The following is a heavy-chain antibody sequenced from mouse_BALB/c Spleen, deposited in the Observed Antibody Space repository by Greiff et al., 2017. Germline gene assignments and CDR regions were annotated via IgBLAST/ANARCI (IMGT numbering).Heavy chain of an antibody. V-gene: IGHV14-3*02. CDR3: ARGAYSGYAMDY. Sequence: EVQLQQSGAELVKPGASVKLSCTASGFNIKDTYMHWVKQRPEQGLEWIGRIDPANGNTKYDPKFQGKATITADTSSNTAYLQLSSLTSEDTAVYYCARGAYSGYAMDYRGQGTSVTVSS. CDR1: GFNIKDTY. CDR2: IDPANGNT. J-gene: IGHJ4*01. D-gene: IGHD2-10*01.